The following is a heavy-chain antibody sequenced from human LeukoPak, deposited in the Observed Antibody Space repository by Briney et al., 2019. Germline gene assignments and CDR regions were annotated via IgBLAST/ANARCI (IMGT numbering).Heavy chain of an antibody. Sequence: SETLSLTCTVSGGSITGYYWGWIRQPPGKGLEWIGYIYHSGSTKYNPSLKSRVTMSVDTSKNHFSLKLSSVTAADTAVYYCARDAYSSGFFFDYWGQGTLVTVSS. D-gene: IGHD6-19*01. CDR1: GGSITGYY. CDR2: IYHSGST. V-gene: IGHV4-59*01. J-gene: IGHJ4*02. CDR3: ARDAYSSGFFFDY.